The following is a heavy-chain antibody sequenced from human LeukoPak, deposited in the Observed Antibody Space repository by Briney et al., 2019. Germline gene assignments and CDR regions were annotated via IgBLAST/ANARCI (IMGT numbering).Heavy chain of an antibody. CDR3: ARTPERSTYYYGSGSYSFDY. J-gene: IGHJ4*02. CDR2: IIPILGIA. V-gene: IGHV1-69*04. D-gene: IGHD3-10*01. CDR1: GGTFSSYA. Sequence: SVKVSCKASGGTFSSYAISWVRQAPGQGLEWMGRIIPILGIANYAQKFQGRVTITADKSTSTAYVELSSLRSEDTAVYYCARTPERSTYYYGSGSYSFDYWGQGTLVTVSS.